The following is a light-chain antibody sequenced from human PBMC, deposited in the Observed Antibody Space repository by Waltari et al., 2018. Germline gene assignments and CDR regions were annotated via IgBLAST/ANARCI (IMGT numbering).Light chain of an antibody. CDR2: DAS. V-gene: IGKV1-39*01. CDR3: QQGYHAPLT. J-gene: IGKJ3*01. Sequence: DIQMTQSPSSLSASVGDRVTITCRASQSISTNLNWYQQKPGKAPNRLISDASNLQNGIPSRFSGSGSATDFTLTISSLQSEDFATYYCQQGYHAPLTFGPGTTVDVK. CDR1: QSISTN.